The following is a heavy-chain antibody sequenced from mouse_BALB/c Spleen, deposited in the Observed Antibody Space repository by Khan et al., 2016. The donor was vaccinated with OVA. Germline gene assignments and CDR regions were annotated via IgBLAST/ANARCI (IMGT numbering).Heavy chain of an antibody. V-gene: IGHV3-2*02. CDR3: ARGNYYGYAMYY. Sequence: VQLKQSGPGLVKPSQSLSLTCTVTGYSITSNYAWNWIRQFPGNKLEWMGYISYSGTTSYNPSLKSRISIIRDTSKNQFFLQLNSVTTEDTATYYCARGNYYGYAMYYWGQGTSVTVSS. CDR2: ISYSGTT. D-gene: IGHD1-1*01. J-gene: IGHJ4*01. CDR1: GYSITSNYA.